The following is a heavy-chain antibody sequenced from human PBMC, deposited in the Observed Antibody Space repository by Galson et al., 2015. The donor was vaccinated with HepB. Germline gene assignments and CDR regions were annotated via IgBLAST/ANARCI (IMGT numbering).Heavy chain of an antibody. CDR1: GYTFSSYA. CDR2: ISYDGSNK. Sequence: SLRLSCAASGYTFSSYAMHWVRQAPGKGLEWVAVISYDGSNKYYAESVKGRFTISRDNSKNTLYLQMSSLRAEDTAVYYCARDPVRQWLAPKGKYFDLWGRGTLVTVSS. V-gene: IGHV3-30-3*01. J-gene: IGHJ2*01. CDR3: ARDPVRQWLAPKGKYFDL. D-gene: IGHD6-19*01.